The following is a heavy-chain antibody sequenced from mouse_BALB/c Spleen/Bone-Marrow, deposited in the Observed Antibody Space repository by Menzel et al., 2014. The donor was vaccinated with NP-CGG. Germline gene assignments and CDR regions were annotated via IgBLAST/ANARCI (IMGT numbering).Heavy chain of an antibody. D-gene: IGHD2-1*01. CDR2: INSNNDGT. CDR1: GYTFTSYV. CDR3: ARGKTYAMDY. Sequence: VHVKQSGPELVKPGASVKMSCKASGYTFTSYVMHWVKQKPGQGLEWIGYINSNNDGTKYNEKFKGKATLTSDKSSSTAYMELSSLTSEDSAVYYCARGKTYAMDYWGQGTSVTVSS. V-gene: IGHV1-14*01. J-gene: IGHJ4*01.